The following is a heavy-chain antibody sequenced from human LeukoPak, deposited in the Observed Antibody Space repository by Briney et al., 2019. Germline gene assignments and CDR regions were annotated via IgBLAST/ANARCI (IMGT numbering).Heavy chain of an antibody. V-gene: IGHV4-4*02. CDR3: ASRWGYYYDSSGYYYGN. CDR1: GGSISSSNW. Sequence: PSETLSLTCAVSGGSISSSNWWSWVRQPPGKGLEWIGEIYHSGSTNYNPSLKSRVTISVDKSKNQFSLKLSSVTAADTAVYYCASRWGYYYDSSGYYYGNWGQGTLVTVSS. CDR2: IYHSGST. J-gene: IGHJ4*02. D-gene: IGHD3-22*01.